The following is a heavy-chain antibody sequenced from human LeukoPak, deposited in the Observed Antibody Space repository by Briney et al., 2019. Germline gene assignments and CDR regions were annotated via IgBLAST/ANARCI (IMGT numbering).Heavy chain of an antibody. J-gene: IGHJ2*01. CDR1: GFTFSSYA. V-gene: IGHV3-7*01. CDR2: IKQDGSEK. D-gene: IGHD7-27*01. Sequence: GGSLRLPCAASGFTFSSYAMHWVRQAPGKGLEWVANIKQDGSEKYYVDSVKGRFTISRDNAKNSLYLQMNSLRAEDTAVYYCARGAAGPLGYWYFDLWGRGTLVAVSS. CDR3: ARGAAGPLGYWYFDL.